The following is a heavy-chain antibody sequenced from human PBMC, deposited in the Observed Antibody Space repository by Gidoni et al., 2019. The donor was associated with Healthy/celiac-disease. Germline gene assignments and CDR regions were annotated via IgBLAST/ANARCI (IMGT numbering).Heavy chain of an antibody. CDR3: ARVRLSSWSGYSVGMDV. CDR1: GGSFSGYS. V-gene: IGHV4-34*01. CDR2: INHTGST. J-gene: IGHJ6*02. Sequence: QLQLQQWGAGLLKPSGTLALTCAVDGGSFSGYSWSWNRQPPGKGLEWIGEINHTGSTNYNPSLKSLVTISVDTSKNQFSLKLSSVTAADTAVYYCARVRLSSWSGYSVGMDVWGQGTTVTVSS. D-gene: IGHD3-3*01.